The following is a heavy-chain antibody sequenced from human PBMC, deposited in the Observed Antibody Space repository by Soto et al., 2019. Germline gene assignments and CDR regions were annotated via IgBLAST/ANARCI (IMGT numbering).Heavy chain of an antibody. Sequence: QVQLVQSGGEVKKPGSSVKVSCRASGGTFSSYAVSWVRQAPGQGLEWMGVIIPLLNSPKYAPKFQDRVTITADAAATMAYIELSSLRSEDTAVYYWAKESSSPNYYYCGMDGVGQGTTVTVSS. V-gene: IGHV1-69*01. D-gene: IGHD6-6*01. J-gene: IGHJ6*02. CDR3: AKESSSPNYYYCGMDG. CDR2: IIPLLNSP. CDR1: GGTFSSYA.